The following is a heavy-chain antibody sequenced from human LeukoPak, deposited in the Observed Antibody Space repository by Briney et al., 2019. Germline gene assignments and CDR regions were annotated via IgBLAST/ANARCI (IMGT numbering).Heavy chain of an antibody. V-gene: IGHV1-2*02. D-gene: IGHD1-26*01. CDR2: INPNSGGT. J-gene: IGHJ4*02. CDR3: ARDDWELRGAFDY. CDR1: GYTFTGYY. Sequence: ASVKVSCKASGYTFTGYYMHWVRQAPGQGLEWMEWINPNSGGTNYAQKFQGRVTMTRDTSISTAYMELSRLRSDDTAVYYCARDDWELRGAFDYWGQGTLVTVSS.